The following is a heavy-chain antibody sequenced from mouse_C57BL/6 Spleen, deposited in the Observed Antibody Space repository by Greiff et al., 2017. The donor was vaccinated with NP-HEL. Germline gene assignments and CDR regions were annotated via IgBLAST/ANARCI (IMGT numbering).Heavy chain of an antibody. CDR1: GYTFTSYW. J-gene: IGHJ2*01. D-gene: IGHD2-4*01. CDR3: ARSGRLRPFDY. V-gene: IGHV1-69*01. CDR2: IDPSDSYT. Sequence: QVQLKQPGAELVMPGASVKLSCKASGYTFTSYWMHWVKQRPGQGLEWIGEIDPSDSYTNYNQKFKGKSTLTVDKSSSTAYMQLSSLTSEDSAVYYCARSGRLRPFDYWGQGTTLTVSS.